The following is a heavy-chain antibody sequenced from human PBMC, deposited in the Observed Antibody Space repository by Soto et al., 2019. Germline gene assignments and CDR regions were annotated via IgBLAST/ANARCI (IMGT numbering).Heavy chain of an antibody. CDR3: ARPHYDSSGYSRWAFDI. Sequence: GESLKISCKGSGYSFTSYWIGWVRQMPGKGLEWMGIIYPGDSGTRYSPSFQGQVTISADKSISTAYLQWSSLKASDTAMYYCARPHYDSSGYSRWAFDIWGQGTMVTVSS. J-gene: IGHJ3*02. D-gene: IGHD3-22*01. CDR2: IYPGDSGT. CDR1: GYSFTSYW. V-gene: IGHV5-51*01.